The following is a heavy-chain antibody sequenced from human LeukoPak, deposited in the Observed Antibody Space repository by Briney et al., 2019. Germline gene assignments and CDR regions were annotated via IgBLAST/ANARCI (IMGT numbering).Heavy chain of an antibody. Sequence: AASVKVSCKASGYTFTSYAMNWVRQAPGQGLEWMGWINTNTGNPTYAQGFTGRFVFSLDTSVSTAYLQISSLKAEDTAVYYCARENPQYYDYVWGSYRPPSLGYWGQGTLVTVSS. CDR2: INTNTGNP. CDR1: GYTFTSYA. CDR3: ARENPQYYDYVWGSYRPPSLGY. J-gene: IGHJ4*02. D-gene: IGHD3-16*02. V-gene: IGHV7-4-1*02.